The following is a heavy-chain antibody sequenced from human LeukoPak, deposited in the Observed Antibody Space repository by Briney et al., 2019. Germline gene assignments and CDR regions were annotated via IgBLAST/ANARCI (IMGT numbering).Heavy chain of an antibody. CDR2: INHSGST. J-gene: IGHJ5*02. CDR3: ARGYCSGGSCYSWFDP. CDR1: GGSFSGYY. D-gene: IGHD2-15*01. V-gene: IGHV4-34*01. Sequence: ASETLSLTCAVYGGSFSGYYWSWIRQPPGKELECIGEINHSGSTNYNPSLKSRVSISVDTSKNQFSLKLSSVTAADTAVYYCARGYCSGGSCYSWFDPWGQGTLVTVSS.